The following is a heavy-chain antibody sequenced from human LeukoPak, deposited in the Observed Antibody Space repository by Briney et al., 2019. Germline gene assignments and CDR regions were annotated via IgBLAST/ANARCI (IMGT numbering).Heavy chain of an antibody. Sequence: SETLSLTCTVSGGSISSSRYYWGWIRQPPGKGLEWIGSIYYSGSTYYNPSLKSRVTISVDTSKNQFSLKLSSVTAADTAVYYCASIYYDFWSGYSSTFDYWGQGTLVTVSS. V-gene: IGHV4-39*01. D-gene: IGHD3-3*01. J-gene: IGHJ4*02. CDR3: ASIYYDFWSGYSSTFDY. CDR2: IYYSGST. CDR1: GGSISSSRYY.